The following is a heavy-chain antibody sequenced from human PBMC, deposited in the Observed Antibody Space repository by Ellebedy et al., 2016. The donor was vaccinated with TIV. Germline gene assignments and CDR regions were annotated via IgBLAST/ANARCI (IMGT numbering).Heavy chain of an antibody. CDR1: GHNFSTYW. J-gene: IGHJ3*02. V-gene: IGHV5-51*01. CDR2: IYVGDSDT. Sequence: GESLKISCKGSGHNFSTYWIVWGRPVPGKGLEWMGIIYVGDSDTTYSPSFQGQVTMSVNKSSSTAYLQWSSLKASDTAMYYCARRGRFYHKSSGFMIFDIWGQGTMVTVSS. D-gene: IGHD3-22*01. CDR3: ARRGRFYHKSSGFMIFDI.